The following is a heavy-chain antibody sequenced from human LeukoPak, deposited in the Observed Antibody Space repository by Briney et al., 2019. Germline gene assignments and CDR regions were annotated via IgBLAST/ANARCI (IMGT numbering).Heavy chain of an antibody. CDR2: IYSDNT. J-gene: IGHJ4*02. V-gene: IGHV3-53*01. CDR3: ARRAGAYSHPYDY. Sequence: GGSLRLSCTVSGFTVSSISMSWVRRAPGKGQEWVSFIYSDNTHYSDSVKGRFTISRDNSKNTLYLQMNSLRAEDTAVYYCARRAGAYSHPYDYWGQGTLVTVSS. D-gene: IGHD4/OR15-4a*01. CDR1: GFTVSSIS.